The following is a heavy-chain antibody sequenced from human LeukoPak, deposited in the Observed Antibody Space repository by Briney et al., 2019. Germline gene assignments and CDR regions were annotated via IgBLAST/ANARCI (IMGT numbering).Heavy chain of an antibody. CDR1: GGFISSGGYY. CDR2: IYHSGST. Sequence: PSQTLSLTCTVSGGFISSGGYYWSWIRQPPGKSLEWIGYIYHSGSTYYNPSLKSRVTISVDRSKNQFSLKLSSVTAADTAVYYCARAVMTTVVTNFDYWGQGTLVTVSS. D-gene: IGHD4-23*01. J-gene: IGHJ4*02. CDR3: ARAVMTTVVTNFDY. V-gene: IGHV4-30-2*01.